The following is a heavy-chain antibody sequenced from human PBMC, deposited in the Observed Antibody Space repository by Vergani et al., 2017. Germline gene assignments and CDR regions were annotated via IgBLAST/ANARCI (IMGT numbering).Heavy chain of an antibody. CDR3: ARGFIAAAGYWYFDL. V-gene: IGHV4-59*01. CDR2: IYYSGST. J-gene: IGHJ2*01. CDR1: GGSISSYY. D-gene: IGHD6-13*01. Sequence: QVQLQESGPGLVKPSETLSLTCTVSGGSISSYYWSWIRQPPGKGLEWIGYIYYSGSTNYNPSLKSRVTISVDTSKKQFSLKLSSVTAADTAVYYCARGFIAAAGYWYFDLWGRGTLVTVSS.